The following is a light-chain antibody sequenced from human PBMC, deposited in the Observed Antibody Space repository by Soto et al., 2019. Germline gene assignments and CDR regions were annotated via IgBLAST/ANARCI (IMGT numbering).Light chain of an antibody. CDR2: EVS. CDR1: SSDVGGYNY. CDR3: SSYSSSSTLV. V-gene: IGLV2-14*01. Sequence: QSVLTQPASVSGSPGQSITIACTGTSSDVGGYNYVSWFQHHPGRAPKLMISEVSNWPSGVSNRFSASKSGNTASLTISGLQSEDEATYYCSSYSSSSTLVFGTGTKPPS. J-gene: IGLJ1*01.